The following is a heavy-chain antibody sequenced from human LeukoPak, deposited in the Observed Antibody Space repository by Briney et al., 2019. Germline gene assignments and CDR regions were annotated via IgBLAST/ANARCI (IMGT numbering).Heavy chain of an antibody. D-gene: IGHD1-1*01. Sequence: GGSLRLSCAASGFTFSSYWMHWVRQAPGKGLVWVSRINSDGSSTSYADSVKGRFTISRDNAKNTLYLQMNSLRAQDRAVYYGARDFKVGYSFDYWGQGTRVTVSS. CDR2: INSDGSST. J-gene: IGHJ4*02. V-gene: IGHV3-74*01. CDR3: ARDFKVGYSFDY. CDR1: GFTFSSYW.